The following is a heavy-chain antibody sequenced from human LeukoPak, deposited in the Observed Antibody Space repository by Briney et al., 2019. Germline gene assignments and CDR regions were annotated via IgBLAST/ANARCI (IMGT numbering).Heavy chain of an antibody. CDR3: ARSQYFGSGSLALDY. V-gene: IGHV4-59*01. J-gene: IGHJ4*02. CDR1: GGSISSYY. Sequence: SETLSLTCTVSGGSISSYYWSWIRQPPGKGLEWSGYIYYSGSTNYNPSLKSRVTISVDTSKNQFSLKLSSVTAADTAVYYCARSQYFGSGSLALDYWGQGTLVTVSS. D-gene: IGHD3-10*01. CDR2: IYYSGST.